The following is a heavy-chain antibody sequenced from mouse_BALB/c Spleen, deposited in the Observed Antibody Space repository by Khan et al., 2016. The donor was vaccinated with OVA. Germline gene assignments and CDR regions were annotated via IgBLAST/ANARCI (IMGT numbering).Heavy chain of an antibody. CDR1: GFSLTSYG. CDR2: IWAGGST. J-gene: IGHJ3*01. Sequence: VQLVESGPGLVAPSQSLSITCTVSGFSLTSYGVHWVRQPPGKGLEWLGIIWAGGSTNYNSALMSRMSISNDNSKSQVFLKMNSLQTDDSDMYSCARDTTDTPYWGQGTLVTVSA. V-gene: IGHV2-9*02. D-gene: IGHD2-12*01. CDR3: ARDTTDTPY.